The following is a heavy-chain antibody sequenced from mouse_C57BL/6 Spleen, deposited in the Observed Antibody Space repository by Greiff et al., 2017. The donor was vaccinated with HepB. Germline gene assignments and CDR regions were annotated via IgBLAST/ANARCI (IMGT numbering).Heavy chain of an antibody. Sequence: EVQLQQSGPVLVKPGASVKMSCKASGYTFTDYYMNWVQQSHGKSLEWIGVINPYNGGTSYNQKFQGKATLTVDKSSSTAYMELNSLTSEDSAVYDCARWAPYYLDDWGQGTTLTVSA. CDR1: GYTFTDYY. V-gene: IGHV1-19*01. J-gene: IGHJ2*01. CDR2: INPYNGGT. CDR3: ARWAPYYLDD.